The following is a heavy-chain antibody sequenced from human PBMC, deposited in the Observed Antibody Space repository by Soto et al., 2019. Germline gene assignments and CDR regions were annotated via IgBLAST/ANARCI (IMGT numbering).Heavy chain of an antibody. CDR2: IIPIFGTA. Sequence: SVKVSCKASGGTFSSYAISWVRQAPGQGLEWMGGIIPIFGTANYAQKFQGRVTITADESTSTAYMELSSLRSEDTAVYYCAINYSDSSGTQYCGMDVWGQGTTVTVSS. CDR3: AINYSDSSGTQYCGMDV. V-gene: IGHV1-69*13. D-gene: IGHD3-22*01. J-gene: IGHJ6*02. CDR1: GGTFSSYA.